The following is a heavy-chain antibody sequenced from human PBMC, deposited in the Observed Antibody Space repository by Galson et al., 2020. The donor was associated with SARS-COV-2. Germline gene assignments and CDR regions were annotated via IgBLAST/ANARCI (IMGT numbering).Heavy chain of an antibody. CDR2: IHHSGTT. J-gene: IGHJ2*01. D-gene: IGHD3-22*01. CDR1: GYSINSDFY. V-gene: IGHV4-38-2*01. CDR3: ARPSSSGYYSMWYVDL. Sequence: SETLSLTCAVSGYSINSDFYWAWIRQPPGKGLEWIGSIHHSGTTYQNPSLKSRVAISLDTSKNQFSLNLSSVTAADTAMYYCARPSSSGYYSMWYVDLWGRGTLVTVSS.